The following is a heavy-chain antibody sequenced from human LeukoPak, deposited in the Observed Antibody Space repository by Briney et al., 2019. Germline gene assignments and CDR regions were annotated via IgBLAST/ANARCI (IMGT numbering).Heavy chain of an antibody. Sequence: WGSLRLSCAASGFPFSDHAMSWVRQAPGKGLEWVSAVSANGAATYYTDSVKGRFTISRDNSKSTLYLQVNSLRAEDAVIYYCARFPIYSGSYFDSWGQGTLVTVSS. CDR2: VSANGAAT. CDR1: GFPFSDHA. V-gene: IGHV3-23*01. CDR3: ARFPIYSGSYFDS. J-gene: IGHJ4*03. D-gene: IGHD1-26*01.